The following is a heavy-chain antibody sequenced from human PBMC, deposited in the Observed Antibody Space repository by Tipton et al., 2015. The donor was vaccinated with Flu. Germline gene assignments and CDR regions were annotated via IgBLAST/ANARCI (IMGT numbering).Heavy chain of an antibody. CDR2: IYPAGGGI. CDR1: GYTFTSYN. Sequence: QLMQSGAEMKKPGASVKVSCKASGYTFTSYNMHWVRQAPGQGLEWMGIIYPAGGGISYAQKFQGRVIMTRDRSTGTLHMELSSLRPDDTAMYYCARDKGAGTYTFDVWGQGTMITVSA. D-gene: IGHD1-1*01. J-gene: IGHJ3*01. CDR3: ARDKGAGTYTFDV. V-gene: IGHV1-46*01.